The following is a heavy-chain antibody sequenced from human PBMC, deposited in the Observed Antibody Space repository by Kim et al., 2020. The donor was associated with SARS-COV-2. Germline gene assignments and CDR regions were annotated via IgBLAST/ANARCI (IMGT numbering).Heavy chain of an antibody. V-gene: IGHV5-51*01. CDR3: ARLGGASYGFYDYSGFDV. D-gene: IGHD3-16*01. Sequence: GESLKISCEASGYNFINDWIAWVRQRPGKGLEWMGIVYPGNSEARYSPSFQGQVTMSVDMSANTAYLGWSSLKASDSAVYYCARLGGASYGFYDYSGFDVWGQGTTVTVSS. CDR2: VYPGNSEA. J-gene: IGHJ6*02. CDR1: GYNFINDW.